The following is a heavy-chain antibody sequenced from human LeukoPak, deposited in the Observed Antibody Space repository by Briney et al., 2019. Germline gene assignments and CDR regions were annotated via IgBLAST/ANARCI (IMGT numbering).Heavy chain of an antibody. D-gene: IGHD3-22*01. V-gene: IGHV1-69*11. CDR3: ARDSVPHYYGSSGYSDY. CDR1: GGTRISYA. J-gene: IGHJ4*02. Sequence: SVKVSCKASGGTRISYAISWVRQAPGQELEGRGWIIPILSSANYAQKCQGRVTITADEYTSTAYMELSSLRSEDTAVYYCARDSVPHYYGSSGYSDYWGQGTLVTVSS. CDR2: IIPILSSA.